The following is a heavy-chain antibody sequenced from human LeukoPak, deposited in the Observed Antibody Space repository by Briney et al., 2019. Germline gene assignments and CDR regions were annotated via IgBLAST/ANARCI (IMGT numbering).Heavy chain of an antibody. D-gene: IGHD4-23*01. CDR3: ARHRGVYGGNFPAIDY. J-gene: IGHJ4*02. CDR2: IYYSGST. V-gene: IGHV4-59*01. CDR1: GGSISSYY. Sequence: PSETLSLTCTVSGGSISSYYWSWIRQPPGKGLEWIGYIYYSGSTNYNPSLKSRVTISVDTSKNQFSLNLSSVTAADTAVYYCARHRGVYGGNFPAIDYWGQGTLVTVSS.